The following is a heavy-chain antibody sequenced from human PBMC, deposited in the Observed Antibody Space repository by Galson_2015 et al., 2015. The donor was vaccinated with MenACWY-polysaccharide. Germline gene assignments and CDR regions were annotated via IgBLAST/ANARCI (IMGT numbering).Heavy chain of an antibody. CDR2: ISFSGDRT. Sequence: SLRLSCAASGFTFSSYVMDWVRQAPGKGLESIASISFSGDRTYYIDSVKGRFTISRDNSKNTLYLQMNSLTVEDTAVYFCARVLEPYITSYYYDLDVWGRGTTVTVSS. CDR3: ARVLEPYITSYYYDLDV. CDR1: GFTFSSYV. J-gene: IGHJ6*02. V-gene: IGHV3-23*01. D-gene: IGHD2-8*02.